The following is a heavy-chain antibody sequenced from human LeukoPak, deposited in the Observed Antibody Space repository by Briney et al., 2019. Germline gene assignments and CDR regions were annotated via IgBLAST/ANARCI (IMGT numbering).Heavy chain of an antibody. CDR2: ISSSSYI. Sequence: GGSLRLSCAASGFTFSSYSMNWVRQAPGKGLEWVSSISSSSYIYYADSVKGRFTISRDNAKNSLYLQMNSLRAEDTAVYYCARDKARYSSGWYGLDYFDYWGQGTLVTVSS. D-gene: IGHD6-19*01. V-gene: IGHV3-21*01. J-gene: IGHJ4*02. CDR3: ARDKARYSSGWYGLDYFDY. CDR1: GFTFSSYS.